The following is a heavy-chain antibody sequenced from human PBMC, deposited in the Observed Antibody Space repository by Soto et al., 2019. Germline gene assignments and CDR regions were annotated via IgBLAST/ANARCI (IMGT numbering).Heavy chain of an antibody. V-gene: IGHV4-59*01. Sequence: SETLSLTCTVSGGSISSYYWSWIRQPPGKGLEWIGYIYYSGSTNYNPSLKSRVTISVDTSKNQFSLKLSSVTAADTAVYYCARDQSYYGMDVWGQGTTVTVSS. CDR3: ARDQSYYGMDV. CDR1: GGSISSYY. CDR2: IYYSGST. J-gene: IGHJ6*02.